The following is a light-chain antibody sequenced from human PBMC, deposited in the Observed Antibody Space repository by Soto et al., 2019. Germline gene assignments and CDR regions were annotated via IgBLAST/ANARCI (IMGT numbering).Light chain of an antibody. Sequence: IQMTQSPSTLSASVGDTVTITCRASQSINNWLAWYQQKPGKAPKVVIYDASSLGSGVPSRFSGSGSGTEFTLTISSLPSDDFATYYCQQYNTNFGQGTKLGIK. V-gene: IGKV1-5*01. J-gene: IGKJ2*01. CDR3: QQYNTN. CDR2: DAS. CDR1: QSINNW.